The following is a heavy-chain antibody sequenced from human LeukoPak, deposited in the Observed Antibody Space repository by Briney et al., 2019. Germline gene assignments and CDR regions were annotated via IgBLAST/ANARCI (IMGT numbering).Heavy chain of an antibody. Sequence: SVKVSCKASGGTFSSYAISWVRQAPGQGLEWMGGIIPIFGTANYAQKFQGRVTITADESTSTAYMELSSLRSEDTAVYYCARGPELRHRGTYYYDSSGYWPHWGQGTLVTVSS. CDR3: ARGPELRHRGTYYYDSSGYWPH. D-gene: IGHD3-22*01. CDR1: GGTFSSYA. V-gene: IGHV1-69*01. CDR2: IIPIFGTA. J-gene: IGHJ4*02.